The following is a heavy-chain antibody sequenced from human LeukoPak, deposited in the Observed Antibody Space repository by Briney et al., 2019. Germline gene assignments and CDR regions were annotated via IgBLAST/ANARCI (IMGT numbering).Heavy chain of an antibody. CDR3: ARDRGECTNGVCYYHDFDY. CDR2: INHSGNT. CDR1: GGSFSGYY. D-gene: IGHD2-8*01. Sequence: SETLSLTCAVYGGSFSGYYWSWIRQPPGKGLEWIGEINHSGNTNYNPSLKSRVTISVDTSKNQFSLKLSSVTAADTAVYYCARDRGECTNGVCYYHDFDYWGQGTLVTVSS. V-gene: IGHV4-34*01. J-gene: IGHJ4*02.